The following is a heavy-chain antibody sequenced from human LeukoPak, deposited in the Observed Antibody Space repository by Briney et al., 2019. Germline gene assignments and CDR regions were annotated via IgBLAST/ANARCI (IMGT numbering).Heavy chain of an antibody. V-gene: IGHV3-66*02. CDR1: GFTVSNDY. CDR2: IYGDGTT. J-gene: IGHJ5*02. D-gene: IGHD3-10*01. CDR3: ARDRAGAQSWVALDP. Sequence: GGSLRLSCAASGFTVSNDYMARVRQAPGRGLEWVSLIYGDGTTFYTDSVKGRLTITRDNFKNTLYLQMSSLRPEDTALYYCARDRAGAQSWVALDPWGQGTLVTVSS.